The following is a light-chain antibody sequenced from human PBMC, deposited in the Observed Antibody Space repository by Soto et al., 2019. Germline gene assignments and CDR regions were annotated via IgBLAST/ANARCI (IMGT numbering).Light chain of an antibody. Sequence: EIVLTQSPGTLSLSPGERATLSCRASQSVSSSYLAWYQQKPGQAPRLLIYGASSRATGIPDRFSGSGSGTDFTLTISRLEPEDFAVYYCQQWRAFGQVTMVEIK. J-gene: IGKJ1*01. CDR2: GAS. V-gene: IGKV3-20*01. CDR3: QQWRA. CDR1: QSVSSSY.